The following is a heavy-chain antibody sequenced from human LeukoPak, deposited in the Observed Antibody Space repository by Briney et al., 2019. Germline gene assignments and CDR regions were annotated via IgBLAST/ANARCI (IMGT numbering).Heavy chain of an antibody. J-gene: IGHJ6*02. Sequence: PSETLSLTCAVYGGSFSGYYWSWIRQPPGKGLEWIGEINHSGSTNYNPSLKSRVTISVDTSKNQFSLKLRSVTAADTAVYYCALGAYCSSTSCSTPLYYGMDVWGQGTTVTVSS. CDR1: GGSFSGYY. D-gene: IGHD2-2*01. CDR2: INHSGST. V-gene: IGHV4-34*01. CDR3: ALGAYCSSTSCSTPLYYGMDV.